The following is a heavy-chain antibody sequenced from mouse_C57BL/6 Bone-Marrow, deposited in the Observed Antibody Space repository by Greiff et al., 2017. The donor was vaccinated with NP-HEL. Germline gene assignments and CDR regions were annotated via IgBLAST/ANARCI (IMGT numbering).Heavy chain of an antibody. D-gene: IGHD1-1*01. J-gene: IGHJ1*03. Sequence: QVQLQQPGAELVMPGASVKLSCKASGYTFTSYWMHWVKQRPGQGLEWIGEIDPSDSYTNYNQKFKGKSTLTVDKSSSTAYMQLSSLTSEDSAVYYCARSAVTTVVANCYFDVWGTGTTVTVSS. CDR1: GYTFTSYW. V-gene: IGHV1-69*01. CDR3: ARSAVTTVVANCYFDV. CDR2: IDPSDSYT.